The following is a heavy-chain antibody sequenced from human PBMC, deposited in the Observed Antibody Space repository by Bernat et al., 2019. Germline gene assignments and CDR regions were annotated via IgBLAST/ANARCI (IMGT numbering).Heavy chain of an antibody. Sequence: QVQLVESGGGVVQPGRSLRLSCAASGFTFSSYGMHWVRQAPGKGLEWVAVIWYDGSNKYYADSVKGRFTISRDNSKNTLYLQMNSLRAEDTAVYYCARGLVWNYYHYSYYSGMDVWGQGTTVTVSS. J-gene: IGHJ6*02. CDR3: ARGLVWNYYHYSYYSGMDV. V-gene: IGHV3-30*19. CDR2: IWYDGSNK. CDR1: GFTFSSYG. D-gene: IGHD1-7*01.